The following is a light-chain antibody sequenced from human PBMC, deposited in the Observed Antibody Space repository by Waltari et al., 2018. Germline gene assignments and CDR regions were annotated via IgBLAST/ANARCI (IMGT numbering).Light chain of an antibody. CDR3: WSNNEGHTHV. CDR2: HSS. Sequence: QSALTQPASASGPPGQSATITCTGALGTSNLVSWYQQLPGTVPKLLRYHSSERPPGAPIRFSGSRSGSSASLTIPGLQSEDEADYYCWSNNEGHTHVFGAGTKVTVL. V-gene: IGLV2-23*01. CDR1: LGTSNL. J-gene: IGLJ1*01.